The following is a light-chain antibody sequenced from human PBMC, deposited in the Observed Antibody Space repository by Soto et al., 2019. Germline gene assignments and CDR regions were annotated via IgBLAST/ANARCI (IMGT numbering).Light chain of an antibody. CDR1: SSDVGGYNY. CDR2: DVS. J-gene: IGLJ1*01. Sequence: QSALTQPRSVSGSPGHSVTISCTGTSSDVGGYNYVSWYQQHPGKAPKLMIYDVSKRPSGIPDRFSGSKSGHTAYLTISGLQAEDEAAYYCCSYAGSYYVFGTGTKLTVL. V-gene: IGLV2-11*01. CDR3: CSYAGSYYV.